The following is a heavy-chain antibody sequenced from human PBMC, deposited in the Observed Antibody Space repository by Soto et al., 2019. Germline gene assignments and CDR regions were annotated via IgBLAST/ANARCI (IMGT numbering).Heavy chain of an antibody. CDR3: ARTIVGATTLSFDY. V-gene: IGHV4-59*01. D-gene: IGHD1-26*01. CDR2: IYYSGST. Sequence: SETLSLTCTVSGGSISSYYWSWIRQPPGKGLEWIGYIYYSGSTNYNPSLKSRVTISVHTSKNQFSLKLSSVTAAGAAVYYCARTIVGATTLSFDYWGQGTLVTVSS. J-gene: IGHJ4*02. CDR1: GGSISSYY.